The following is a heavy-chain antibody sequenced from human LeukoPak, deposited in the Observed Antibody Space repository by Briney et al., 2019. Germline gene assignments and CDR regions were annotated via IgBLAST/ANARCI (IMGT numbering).Heavy chain of an antibody. Sequence: SETLSLTCAVYSGSFSGYYWSWIRQPPGKGLEWIGEINHSGSTNYNPSLKSRVTISVDTSKNQFSLKLSSVTAADTAVYYCARGSAKRNPYSSGWYPFDYWGQGTLVTVSS. CDR3: ARGSAKRNPYSSGWYPFDY. V-gene: IGHV4-34*01. CDR2: INHSGST. CDR1: SGSFSGYY. D-gene: IGHD6-19*01. J-gene: IGHJ4*02.